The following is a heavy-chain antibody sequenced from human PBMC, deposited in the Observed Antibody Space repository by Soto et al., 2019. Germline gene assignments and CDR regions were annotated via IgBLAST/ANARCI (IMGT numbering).Heavy chain of an antibody. CDR2: TSGSGGST. J-gene: IGHJ6*03. CDR3: AKALMLYDYIWGSYRPSSYMDG. D-gene: IGHD3-16*02. V-gene: IGHV3-23*01. Sequence: GGSLRLSCAASGFTFSSDAMSWVRQAPGKGLEWVSATSGSGGSTYYADSVKGRFTISRDNSKNTLYLQMNSLRAEDTAVYYCAKALMLYDYIWGSYRPSSYMDGWGKGTTVTVSS. CDR1: GFTFSSDA.